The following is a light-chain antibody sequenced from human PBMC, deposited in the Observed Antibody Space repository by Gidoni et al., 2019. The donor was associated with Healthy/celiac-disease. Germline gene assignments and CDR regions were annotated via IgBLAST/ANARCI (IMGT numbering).Light chain of an antibody. CDR3: QQRSNWPRT. CDR1: QSVSSY. J-gene: IGKJ3*01. Sequence: DIVLTQSPATLSLSPGERATLSCRASQSVSSYLAWYQQKPGQAPRLLIYDASNRATGIPARFSGSGSGTDFTLTIRSLEPEDFAVYYCQQRSNWPRTFGPGTKVDIK. CDR2: DAS. V-gene: IGKV3-11*01.